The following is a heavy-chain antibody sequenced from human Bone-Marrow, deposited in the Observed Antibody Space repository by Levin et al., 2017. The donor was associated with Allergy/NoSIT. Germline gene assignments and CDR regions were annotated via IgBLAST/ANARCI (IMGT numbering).Heavy chain of an antibody. CDR2: IYNDGST. D-gene: IGHD6-19*01. J-gene: IGHJ6*02. CDR3: AREEAVAGLDYYHYYGMDV. CDR1: GFTVSSNY. Sequence: SCAASGFTVSSNYMSWVRQAPGKGLEWVSIIYNDGSTYYADSVKGRLTIPRDNSKNTLYLQMNSLRAEDTAVYYCAREEAVAGLDYYHYYGMDVWGQGTTVTVSS. V-gene: IGHV3-53*01.